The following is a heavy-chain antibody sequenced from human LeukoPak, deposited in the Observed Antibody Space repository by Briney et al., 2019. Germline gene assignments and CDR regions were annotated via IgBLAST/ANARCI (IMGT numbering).Heavy chain of an antibody. CDR1: GFTFSDYY. J-gene: IGHJ4*02. CDR2: ITTSGNTI. Sequence: PGGSLRLSCAASGFTFSDYYTSWIRQAPGKGLEWVSYITTSGNTIYQADSVKGRFTISRDNGKNSLYLQMNSLRAEDTAIYYCVRVRDGYNYDYWGQGTLVTVSS. D-gene: IGHD5-24*01. CDR3: VRVRDGYNYDY. V-gene: IGHV3-11*01.